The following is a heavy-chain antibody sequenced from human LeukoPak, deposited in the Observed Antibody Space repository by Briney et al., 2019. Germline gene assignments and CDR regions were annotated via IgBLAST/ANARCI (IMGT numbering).Heavy chain of an antibody. D-gene: IGHD3-3*01. J-gene: IGHJ4*02. CDR2: INSDGSST. Sequence: GGSLRLSCAASGFTFSSYWMHWVRQAPGKGLVWVSRINSDGSSTSYADSVKGRFTISRDNAKNTLYLQMNSLRAEDTAVYYCVASKWSGAADFWGQGALVTASS. CDR1: GFTFSSYW. CDR3: VASKWSGAADF. V-gene: IGHV3-74*01.